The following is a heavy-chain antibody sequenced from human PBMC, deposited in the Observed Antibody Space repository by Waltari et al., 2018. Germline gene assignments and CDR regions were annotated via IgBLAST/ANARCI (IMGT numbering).Heavy chain of an antibody. D-gene: IGHD2-2*01. CDR3: ARDRVVPADEPDYYGLDV. CDR1: RGSIRRHY. J-gene: IGHJ6*02. V-gene: IGHV4-59*11. Sequence: QVQLQESGPGQVKPSETLSLTCDVSRGSIRRHYWSWLRWPPGKGLEWIGYIYCNGATNYNPSLMSRVTISVDTAKNQFSLKLTSVTAADTAVYYCARDRVVPADEPDYYGLDVWGQGTTVTVSS. CDR2: IYCNGAT.